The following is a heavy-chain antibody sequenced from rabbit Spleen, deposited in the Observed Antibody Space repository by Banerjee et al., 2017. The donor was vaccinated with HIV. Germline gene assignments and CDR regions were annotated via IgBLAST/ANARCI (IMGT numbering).Heavy chain of an antibody. CDR3: ASAYSDVYFDL. D-gene: IGHD6-1*01. CDR2: IAVGSGGFS. CDR1: GIDFSSYFY. J-gene: IGHJ4*01. V-gene: IGHV1S40*01. Sequence: QSLEESGGDLVKPGGTLTLTCKASGIDFSSYFYMCWVRQPPGKGLEWIACIAVGSGGFSYYANWAKGRFTISKTSSTTVTLQMTSLTAADTATYFCASAYSDVYFDLWGPGTLVTVS.